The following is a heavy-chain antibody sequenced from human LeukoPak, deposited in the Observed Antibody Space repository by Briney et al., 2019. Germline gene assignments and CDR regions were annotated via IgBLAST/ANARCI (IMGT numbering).Heavy chain of an antibody. CDR1: GFTFRSYW. CDR2: IDEDGSEK. D-gene: IGHD6-13*01. V-gene: IGHV3-7*03. CDR3: AKAGVGYSSSWYDY. Sequence: GGSLRLSCAASGFTFRSYWMSWVRQVPGKGLEWVANIDEDGSEKYYVDSVKGRFTISRDNSKNTLYLQMNSLRAEDTAVYYCAKAGVGYSSSWYDYWGQGTLVTVSS. J-gene: IGHJ4*02.